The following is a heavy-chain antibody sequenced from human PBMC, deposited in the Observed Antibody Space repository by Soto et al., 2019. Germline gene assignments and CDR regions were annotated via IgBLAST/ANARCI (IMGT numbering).Heavy chain of an antibody. V-gene: IGHV3-11*01. CDR1: GFTFSDYH. Sequence: GGSLRLSCAVSGFTFSDYHMSWIRQAPGKGLEWVSYISSRGSSIYYADSVKGRFTISRDNAKNSLYLQMNGLRAEDTAVYYCARGYYDFWSGYYISPYGMDVWGQGTTVTVSS. J-gene: IGHJ6*02. CDR2: ISSRGSSI. CDR3: ARGYYDFWSGYYISPYGMDV. D-gene: IGHD3-3*01.